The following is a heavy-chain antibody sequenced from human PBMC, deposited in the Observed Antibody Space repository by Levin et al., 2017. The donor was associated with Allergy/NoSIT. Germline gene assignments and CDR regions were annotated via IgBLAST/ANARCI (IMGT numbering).Heavy chain of an antibody. Sequence: GESLKISCAASGFTFSSYAMSWVHQAPGKGLEWVSAISGSGGSTYYADSVKGRFTISRDNSKNTLYLQMNSLRAEDTAVYYCAKAPYPNYYDSSGFDYWGQGTLVTVSS. CDR1: GFTFSSYA. CDR3: AKAPYPNYYDSSGFDY. D-gene: IGHD3-22*01. CDR2: ISGSGGST. J-gene: IGHJ4*02. V-gene: IGHV3-23*01.